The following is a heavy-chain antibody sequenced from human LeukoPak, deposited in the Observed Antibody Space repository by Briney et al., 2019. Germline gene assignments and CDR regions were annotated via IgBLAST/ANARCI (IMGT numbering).Heavy chain of an antibody. CDR3: ARAERGYSYGYRRFDP. D-gene: IGHD5-18*01. CDR2: IYYSGNT. J-gene: IGHJ5*02. CDR1: GGSISSTTYY. Sequence: SETLSLTCIVSGGSISSTTYYWGWIRQPPGKRLEWIGGIYYSGNTYYNPSLKSRVTISVDTSKNQFSLKLSSVTAADTAVYYCARAERGYSYGYRRFDPWGQGTLVTVSS. V-gene: IGHV4-39*01.